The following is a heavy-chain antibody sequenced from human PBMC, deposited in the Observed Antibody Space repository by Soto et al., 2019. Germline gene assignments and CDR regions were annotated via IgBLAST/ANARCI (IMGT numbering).Heavy chain of an antibody. CDR3: SRDKYREQLCENYYYILDV. CDR1: GGTFSTSA. V-gene: IGHV1-69*05. CDR2: IMPVFPTP. D-gene: IGHD3-16*01. J-gene: IGHJ6*02. Sequence: QVQLVQSGAEVKKPGSSVKVSCKASGGTFSTSAISWVRQAPGQGLEWVGGIMPVFPTPDYAQNFQGRVTVQSYAPTSTASLELTSLRGDDTAVYYRSRDKYREQLCENYYYILDVLGQGTAITVSS.